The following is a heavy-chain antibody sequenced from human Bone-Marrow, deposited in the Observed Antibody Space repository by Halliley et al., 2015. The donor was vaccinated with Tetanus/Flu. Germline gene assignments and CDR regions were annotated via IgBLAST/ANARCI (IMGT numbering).Heavy chain of an antibody. V-gene: IGHV4-31*03. CDR1: GDSISDGGLY. J-gene: IGHJ5*02. Sequence: TLSLTCTVSGDSISDGGLYWAWIRQHPGKGLEWIGYVHPSGNTYYNPSLKSRLSMSLDTSQNQFSLKVHSVTPADTAMYYCARVITGTHFGAWGQGLLVTVSS. CDR3: ARVITGTHFGA. D-gene: IGHD1-1*01. CDR2: VHPSGNT.